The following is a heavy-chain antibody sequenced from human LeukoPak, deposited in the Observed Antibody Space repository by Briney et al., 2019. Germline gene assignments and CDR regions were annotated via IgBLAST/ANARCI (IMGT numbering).Heavy chain of an antibody. CDR2: ISGSGGST. D-gene: IGHD3-10*01. V-gene: IGHV3-23*01. CDR1: GFIFSSHA. CDR3: AKLDHRNSGTYQYFYGFDV. Sequence: GGSLRLSCAASGFIFSSHAMSWVRQTPEKGLEWVSTISGSGGSTYFADSVKGRITISRDNSKNTLSLQMNSLRAEDTAVYYCAKLDHRNSGTYQYFYGFDVWGQGTTVTVSS. J-gene: IGHJ6*02.